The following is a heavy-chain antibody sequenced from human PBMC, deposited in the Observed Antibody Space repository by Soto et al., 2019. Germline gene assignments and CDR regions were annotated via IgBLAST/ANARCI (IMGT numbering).Heavy chain of an antibody. CDR1: GGYCIGRGYC. CDR2: MYYSGTT. D-gene: IGHD3-3*01. Sequence: SVTLSLSSSVAGGYCIGRGYCWGRIRKPPEKGLEWIATMYYSGTTYYNPSLKSQVTVSIDTSKDQFSLKLTSVTAADTAMYYCATHPAISATSFYGMDVWGHGTTVYVSS. V-gene: IGHV4-39*01. J-gene: IGHJ6*01. CDR3: ATHPAISATSFYGMDV.